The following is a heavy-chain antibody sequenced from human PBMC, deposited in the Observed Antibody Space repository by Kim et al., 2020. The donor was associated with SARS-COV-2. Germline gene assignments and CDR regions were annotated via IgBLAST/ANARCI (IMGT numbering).Heavy chain of an antibody. CDR3: ARGFGSCFDF. V-gene: IGHV1-8*01. CDR2: GHT. J-gene: IGHJ4*02. Sequence: GHTVYAQKVQGRVTMTRDTSISTAYMELSILRSDDTAVYYCARGFGSCFDFWGQGTLVSVSS. D-gene: IGHD6-13*01.